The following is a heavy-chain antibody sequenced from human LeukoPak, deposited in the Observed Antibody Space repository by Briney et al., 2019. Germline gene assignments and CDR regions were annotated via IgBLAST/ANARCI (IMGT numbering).Heavy chain of an antibody. Sequence: ASVKVSCKASGYTFTSYDINWVRRATGQGLEWMGWMNPNSGNTGYAQKFQGRVTMTRNTSISTAYMELSSLRSEDTAVYYCARTTNKYYDFWSGYSHFDYWGQGTLVTVSS. CDR2: MNPNSGNT. D-gene: IGHD3-3*01. V-gene: IGHV1-8*01. CDR1: GYTFTSYD. CDR3: ARTTNKYYDFWSGYSHFDY. J-gene: IGHJ4*02.